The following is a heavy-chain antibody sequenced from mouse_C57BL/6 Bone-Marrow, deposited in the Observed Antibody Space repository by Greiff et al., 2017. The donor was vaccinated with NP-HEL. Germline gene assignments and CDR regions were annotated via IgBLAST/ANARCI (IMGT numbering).Heavy chain of an antibody. Sequence: VQLKESGPELVKPGASVKMSCKASGYTFTDYNMHWVKQSHGKSLEWIGYINPNNGGTSYNQKFKGKATLTVNKSSSTAYMELRSLTSEDSAVYYCASDMLLPYYYARDYWGQGTSVTVSS. CDR2: INPNNGGT. CDR1: GYTFTDYN. CDR3: ASDMLLPYYYARDY. D-gene: IGHD2-3*01. V-gene: IGHV1-22*01. J-gene: IGHJ4*01.